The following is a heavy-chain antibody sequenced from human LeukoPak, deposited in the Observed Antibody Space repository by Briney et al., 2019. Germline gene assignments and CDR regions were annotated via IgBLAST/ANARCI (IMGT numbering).Heavy chain of an antibody. V-gene: IGHV3-7*03. Sequence: PGGSLRLSCAASGFTFSSYWMSWVRRAPGKGLEWVANIKQDGSEKYYVDSVKGRFTISRDNAKNSLYLQMNSLRAEDTAVYYCARDGLLGYFDYWGQGTLVTVSS. CDR1: GFTFSSYW. CDR3: ARDGLLGYFDY. CDR2: IKQDGSEK. D-gene: IGHD2-8*02. J-gene: IGHJ4*02.